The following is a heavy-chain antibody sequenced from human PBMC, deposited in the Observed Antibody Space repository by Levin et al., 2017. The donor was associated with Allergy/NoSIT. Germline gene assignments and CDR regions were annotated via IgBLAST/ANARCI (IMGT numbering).Heavy chain of an antibody. V-gene: IGHV2-5*02. CDR1: GFSLSTSGVG. D-gene: IGHD5-12*01. CDR3: AHSHSGYDLHSPLYYYYYYMDV. J-gene: IGHJ6*03. Sequence: SGPTLVKPTQTLTLTCTFSGFSLSTSGVGVGWIRQPPGKALEWLALIYWDDDKRYSPSLKSRLTITKDTSKNQVVLTMTNMDPVDTATYYCAHSHSGYDLHSPLYYYYYYMDVWGKGTTVTVSS. CDR2: IYWDDDK.